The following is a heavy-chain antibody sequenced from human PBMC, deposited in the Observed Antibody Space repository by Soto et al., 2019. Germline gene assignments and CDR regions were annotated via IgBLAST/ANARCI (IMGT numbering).Heavy chain of an antibody. Sequence: PGGSLRLSCAASGFTFSSYWMHWVRQAPGKGLVWVSRINSDGSSTSYADSVKGRFTISRDNAKNTLYLQMNSLRAEDTAVYYCARGDSSGYYYVSYYYYGMDVWGQGTTVTVSS. J-gene: IGHJ6*02. V-gene: IGHV3-74*01. CDR3: ARGDSSGYYYVSYYYYGMDV. D-gene: IGHD3-22*01. CDR2: INSDGSST. CDR1: GFTFSSYW.